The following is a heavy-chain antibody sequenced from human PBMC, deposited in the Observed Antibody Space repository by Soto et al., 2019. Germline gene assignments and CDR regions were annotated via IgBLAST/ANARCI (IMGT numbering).Heavy chain of an antibody. CDR2: IKQDGSDK. J-gene: IGHJ4*02. Sequence: GGSLRLSCAASGCMFSNYWMSLVRQAPGRGLEWVAIIKQDGSDKYYVDSVKGRFTISRDNAKNSLYLQMNSLRIEDAAVYYCARNRDYAFDYWGRGTLVTVSS. CDR1: GCMFSNYW. CDR3: ARNRDYAFDY. V-gene: IGHV3-7*01. D-gene: IGHD4-17*01.